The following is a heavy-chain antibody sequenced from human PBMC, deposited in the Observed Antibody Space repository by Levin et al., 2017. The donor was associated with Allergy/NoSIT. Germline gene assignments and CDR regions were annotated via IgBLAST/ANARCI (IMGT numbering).Heavy chain of an antibody. Sequence: GGSLRLSCAASGFSFSSYALYWVRQAPGKGLEWVAVISYGASNKYYADSVKGRFTISRDNSKNTLYLQMNSLIGADTAVYYCARDGTASGIDYWGQGTLVTVSS. CDR1: GFSFSSYA. CDR2: ISYGASNK. J-gene: IGHJ4*02. CDR3: ARDGTASGIDY. V-gene: IGHV3-30-3*01. D-gene: IGHD5-12*01.